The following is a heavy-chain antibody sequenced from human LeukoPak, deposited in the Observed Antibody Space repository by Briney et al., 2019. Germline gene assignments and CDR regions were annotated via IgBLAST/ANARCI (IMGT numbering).Heavy chain of an antibody. CDR1: GFTFSSYG. D-gene: IGHD2-8*02. CDR2: IWYDGSNK. Sequence: GRSLRLSCAASGFTFSSYGMHWVRQAPGKGLEWVAVIWYDGSNKYYADSVKGRFTISRDNSKNTLYLQMNSLRAEDTAVYYCARTGTGGDLDIWGQGTMVTVSS. J-gene: IGHJ3*02. V-gene: IGHV3-33*01. CDR3: ARTGTGGDLDI.